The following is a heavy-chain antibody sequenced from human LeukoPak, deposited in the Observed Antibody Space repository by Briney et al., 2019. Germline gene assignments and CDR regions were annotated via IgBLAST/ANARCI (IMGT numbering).Heavy chain of an antibody. CDR2: IYSGGST. J-gene: IGHJ4*02. D-gene: IGHD2-15*01. Sequence: PGGSLRLSCAASGFTVSSNYMSWVRQAPGKGLEWVSVIYSGGSTYYADSVKGRFTISRDNSNNTLYLQMNSLSAEDTAVYYCARVPYYCSGGSCYDYWGPRTLVTVSS. CDR1: GFTVSSNY. CDR3: ARVPYYCSGGSCYDY. V-gene: IGHV3-53*01.